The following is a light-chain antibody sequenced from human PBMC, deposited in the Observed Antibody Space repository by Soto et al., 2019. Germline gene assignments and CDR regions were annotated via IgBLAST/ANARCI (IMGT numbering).Light chain of an antibody. CDR3: SSYTSSSTLYV. Sequence: QSALTQPASVSGSPGQSITISCTGTSSDVGGYNYVAWYQQHPGKAPKLMIFDVSNRPSGVSNRFSGSNSGHTASLTISGLQAEDEAAYFCSSYTSSSTLYVFGTGTKLTVL. V-gene: IGLV2-14*01. J-gene: IGLJ1*01. CDR1: SSDVGGYNY. CDR2: DVS.